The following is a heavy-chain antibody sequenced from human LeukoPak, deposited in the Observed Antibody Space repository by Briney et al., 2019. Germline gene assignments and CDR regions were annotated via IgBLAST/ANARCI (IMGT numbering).Heavy chain of an antibody. CDR1: GFTFSDYY. CDR3: ARTFGGSYYFDY. Sequence: PGGSLRLSCAASGFTFSDYYMSWIRRAPGKGLEWVSYISGSGSTMYYADSAKGRFTISRDNAKNSLYLQMNNLRAEDTAVYYCARTFGGSYYFDYWGQGTLVTVSS. V-gene: IGHV3-11*04. CDR2: ISGSGSTM. J-gene: IGHJ4*02. D-gene: IGHD1-26*01.